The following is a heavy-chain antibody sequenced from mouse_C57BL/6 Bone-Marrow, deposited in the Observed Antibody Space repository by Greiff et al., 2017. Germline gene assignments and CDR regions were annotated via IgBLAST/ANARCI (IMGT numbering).Heavy chain of an antibody. CDR3: ARDILYWYFDV. V-gene: IGHV5-4*01. CDR2: ISDGGSYT. J-gene: IGHJ1*03. CDR1: GFTFSSYA. Sequence: VQLQQSGGGLVKPGGSLKLSCAASGFTFSSYAMSWVRQTPEKRLEWVATISDGGSYTYYPDNVKGRFTISRDNAKNNLYLQMSHLKSEDTAMYYCARDILYWYFDVWGTGTTVTVSS.